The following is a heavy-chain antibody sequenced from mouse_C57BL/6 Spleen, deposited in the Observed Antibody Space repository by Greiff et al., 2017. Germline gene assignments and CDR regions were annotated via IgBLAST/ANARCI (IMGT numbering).Heavy chain of an antibody. D-gene: IGHD1-1*01. Sequence: QVQLQQPGAELVMPGASVKLSCKASGYTFTSYWMHWVKQRPGQGLEWIGEIDTSDSYTNYNQKFKGKSTLTVDKSSSTAYMQLSSLTPEDSAVYYCARHCSSYFDYWGQGTTLTVSS. J-gene: IGHJ2*01. CDR2: IDTSDSYT. V-gene: IGHV1-69*01. CDR1: GYTFTSYW. CDR3: ARHCSSYFDY.